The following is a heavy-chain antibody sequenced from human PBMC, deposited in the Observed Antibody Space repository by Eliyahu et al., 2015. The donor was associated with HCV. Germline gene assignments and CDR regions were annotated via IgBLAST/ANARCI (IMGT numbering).Heavy chain of an antibody. Sequence: VKSSETLSLTCTVSGDSISSSSYHWGWIRQPPGEGLEWIGGIFYTGSTYYNPSLRSRVTISVDTSKNQFSLKVNSVTAADTAVYYCARPDRYWGQGTLVTVSS. V-gene: IGHV4-39*01. J-gene: IGHJ4*02. CDR1: GDSISSSSYH. CDR2: IFYTGST. CDR3: ARPDRY.